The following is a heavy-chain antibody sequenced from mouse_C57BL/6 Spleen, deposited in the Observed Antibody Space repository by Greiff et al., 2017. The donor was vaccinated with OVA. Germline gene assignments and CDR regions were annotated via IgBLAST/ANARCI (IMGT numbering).Heavy chain of an antibody. J-gene: IGHJ1*03. CDR1: GFTFSSYA. D-gene: IGHD2-4*01. V-gene: IGHV5-9-1*02. CDR2: ISRGGDYI. Sequence: EVQVVESGAGLVKPGGSLKLSCAASGFTFSSYAMSWVRQTPGQRLEWVAYISRGGDYIYYADTVKGRFTLTRDNARNTLYLQMSSLKAEDTAMYYCTREPPYDDDGNWYFDVWGTGTTVTVSA. CDR3: TREPPYDDDGNWYFDV.